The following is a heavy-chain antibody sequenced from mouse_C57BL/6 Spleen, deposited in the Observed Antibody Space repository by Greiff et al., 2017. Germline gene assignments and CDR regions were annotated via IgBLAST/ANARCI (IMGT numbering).Heavy chain of an antibody. V-gene: IGHV1-80*01. J-gene: IGHJ2*01. CDR2: IYPGDGDT. D-gene: IGHD1-1*01. Sequence: QVQLQQSGAELVKPGASVKISCKASGYAFSSYWMNWVKQRPGKGLEWIGQIYPGDGDTNYNGKFKGKATLTADKSSSTAYMQLSSLTSADSAVYFCSRLLPLYFDYWGQGTTLTVSS. CDR1: GYAFSSYW. CDR3: SRLLPLYFDY.